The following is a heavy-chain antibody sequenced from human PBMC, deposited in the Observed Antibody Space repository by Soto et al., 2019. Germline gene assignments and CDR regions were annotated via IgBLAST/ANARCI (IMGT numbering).Heavy chain of an antibody. Sequence: QVQLVQSGAEVKKPGASVKVSCKSSGYTFTSYGISWVRQAPGQGLEWMGWISAYNGNTNYAQKLQGRVTMTTDTSTSTAYMELRSLRSDDTAVYYCARLGYSSGWWGYYYYGMDVWGQGTTVTVSS. J-gene: IGHJ6*02. V-gene: IGHV1-18*01. CDR2: ISAYNGNT. CDR3: ARLGYSSGWWGYYYYGMDV. CDR1: GYTFTSYG. D-gene: IGHD6-19*01.